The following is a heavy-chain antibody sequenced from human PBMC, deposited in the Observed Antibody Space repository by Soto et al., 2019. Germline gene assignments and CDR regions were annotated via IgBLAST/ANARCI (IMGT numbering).Heavy chain of an antibody. CDR2: ISYDGNTA. CDR1: GFYFSGYG. Sequence: QVQLVESGGGVVQPGESLRLSCVASGFYFSGYGMHWVRQTPGRGLEWLALISYDGNTAYYSNSVTGRFTISRDSSKNTLYLQMESLRPEDTAVYYCAKFRVRGWGRWRAPDIWGQGTAVTVSS. CDR3: AKFRVRGWGRWRAPDI. V-gene: IGHV3-30*18. J-gene: IGHJ3*02. D-gene: IGHD7-27*01.